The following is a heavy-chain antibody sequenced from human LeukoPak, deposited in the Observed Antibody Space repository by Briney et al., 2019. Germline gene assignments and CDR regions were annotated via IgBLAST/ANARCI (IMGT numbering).Heavy chain of an antibody. V-gene: IGHV4-39*01. D-gene: IGHD4-23*01. J-gene: IGHJ6*03. CDR3: ARLHYGGNYGYYYYMDV. CDR2: IYYTGST. Sequence: PSETLSLTCTVSGGSISSSSYYWGRIRQPPGKGLEWIGSIYYTGSTYYNPSLKSRVTISVDTSKNQFSLKLSSVTATDTTVYYSARLHYGGNYGYYYYMDVWGKGTTVTISS. CDR1: GGSISSSSYY.